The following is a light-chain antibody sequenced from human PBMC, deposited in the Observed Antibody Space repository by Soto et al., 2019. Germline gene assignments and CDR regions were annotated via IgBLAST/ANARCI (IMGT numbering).Light chain of an antibody. CDR2: GVT. CDR1: SSDVGAYYS. Sequence: QSVLTQPASVSGSPGQSITISCTGTSSDVGAYYSVSWYQHHPGKAPKLIIYGVTNRPSGVSNRFSGSKSGNTASLTISGRQAEDEADYHCSSYTSGSSHYVFGTGTQLTVL. V-gene: IGLV2-14*01. J-gene: IGLJ1*01. CDR3: SSYTSGSSHYV.